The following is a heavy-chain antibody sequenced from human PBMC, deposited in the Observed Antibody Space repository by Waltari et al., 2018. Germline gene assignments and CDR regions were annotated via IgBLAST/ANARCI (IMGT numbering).Heavy chain of an antibody. CDR1: GFTFDDYA. V-gene: IGHV3-9*03. Sequence: EVQLVESGGGLVQPGRSLRLSCAASGFTFDDYAMHWVRQAPGKGLEWVSGISWNSGSIGYVDSVKGRFTISRDNAKNSLYLQMNSLRAEDMALYYCAKGGSSGYYYYYFDYWGQGTLVTVSS. J-gene: IGHJ4*02. CDR2: ISWNSGSI. D-gene: IGHD3-22*01. CDR3: AKGGSSGYYYYYFDY.